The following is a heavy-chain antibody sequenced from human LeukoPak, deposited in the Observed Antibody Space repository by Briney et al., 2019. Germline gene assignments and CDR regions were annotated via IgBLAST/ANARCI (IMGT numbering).Heavy chain of an antibody. CDR3: ARDLATGWFDP. D-gene: IGHD1-26*01. V-gene: IGHV3-30*03. J-gene: IGHJ5*02. CDR2: ISYDGTKN. CDR1: GFALTGYA. Sequence: GRSLRLSCAASGFALTGYAMHWVRQAPGKGLEWVAVISYDGTKNYYADSVKGRFTISRDNSKNTLYLEMNSLRPEDTAVYYCARDLATGWFDPWGQGTLVTVSS.